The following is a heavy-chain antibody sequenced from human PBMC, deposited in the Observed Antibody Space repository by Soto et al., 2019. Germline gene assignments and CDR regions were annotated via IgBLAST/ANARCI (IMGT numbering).Heavy chain of an antibody. D-gene: IGHD1-26*01. J-gene: IGHJ4*02. V-gene: IGHV3-23*01. CDR3: VKLRRAWHSEGVDS. CDR2: ISGGGSST. Sequence: QLLESGGNLVQPGGSLRLSCTTSGFTFSNYALSWVRQAPGKGLEWVSGISGGGSSTYHAESVTGRFTISRDNSNNTLYVQMDSLRAEDTALYFCVKLRRAWHSEGVDSWGQGTLVTVSS. CDR1: GFTFSNYA.